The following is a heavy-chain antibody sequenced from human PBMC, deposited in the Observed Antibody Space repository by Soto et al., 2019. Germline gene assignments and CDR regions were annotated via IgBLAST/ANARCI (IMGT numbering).Heavy chain of an antibody. Sequence: EVQLVESGGGLVQPGGSLRLSCAASGFTFSSYWMSWVRQAPGKGLEWVANIKQDGSEKYYVGSVKGRFTISRDNAKNSLYLQMNSLRAEDTAVYYCARENLESIVGATGSFDYWGQGTLVTVSS. CDR3: ARENLESIVGATGSFDY. D-gene: IGHD1-26*01. J-gene: IGHJ4*02. CDR2: IKQDGSEK. CDR1: GFTFSSYW. V-gene: IGHV3-7*05.